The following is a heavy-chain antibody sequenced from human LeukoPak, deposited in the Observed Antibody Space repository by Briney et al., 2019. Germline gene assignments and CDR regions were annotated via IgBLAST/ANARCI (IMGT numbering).Heavy chain of an antibody. CDR1: GYTFTGYY. V-gene: IGHV1-2*02. Sequence: ASVKVSCKASGYTFTGYYMHWVRQAPGQGLEWMGWINPNSGGTNYAQKFQGRVTMTRDTSISTAYMELSRLRSDDTAVYYCARDLYYYYYMDVWGKGTTVTVSS. CDR3: ARDLYYYYYMDV. J-gene: IGHJ6*03. CDR2: INPNSGGT.